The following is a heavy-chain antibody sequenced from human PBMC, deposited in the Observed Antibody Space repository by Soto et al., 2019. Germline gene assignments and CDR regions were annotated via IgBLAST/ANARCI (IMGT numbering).Heavy chain of an antibody. CDR3: ARSVYSYGVDY. CDR2: IYHSGST. D-gene: IGHD5-18*01. CDR1: GGSISSGGYS. Sequence: QLQLQESGSGLVKPSQTLSLTCAVSGGSISSGGYSWSWIRQPPGKGLEWIGYIYHSGSTYYNPSLKGRVTISVDRYKNQFSLKLSSVTAADTAVYYFARSVYSYGVDYWGQGTLVTVSS. V-gene: IGHV4-30-2*01. J-gene: IGHJ4*02.